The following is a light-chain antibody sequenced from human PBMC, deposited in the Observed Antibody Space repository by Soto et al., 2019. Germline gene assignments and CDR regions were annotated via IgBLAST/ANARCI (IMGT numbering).Light chain of an antibody. V-gene: IGKV3-15*01. CDR1: QSVSSN. J-gene: IGKJ1*01. CDR2: GAS. CDR3: QQYNNWPPT. Sequence: EIVMTQSPATLSVSPGERATLSCRASQSVSSNLAWYQQKPGQALRLLIYGASTRATGIPARFSGSGSGTEFTLTISSLQSEDFAVYCCQQYNNWPPTFGQGTKVEIK.